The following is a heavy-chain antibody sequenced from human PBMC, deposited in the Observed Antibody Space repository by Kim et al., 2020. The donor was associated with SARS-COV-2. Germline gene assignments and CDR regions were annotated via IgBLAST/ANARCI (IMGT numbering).Heavy chain of an antibody. CDR1: GGSFSGYY. CDR2: INHSGST. D-gene: IGHD2-15*01. J-gene: IGHJ6*01. Sequence: SETLSLTCAVYGGSFSGYYWSWIRQPPGKGLEWIGEINHSGSTNYNPSLKSRVTISVDTSKNQFSLKLSSVTAADTAVYYCARGPRGVVVGAATQSYGM. CDR3: ARGPRGVVVGAATQSYGM. V-gene: IGHV4-34*01.